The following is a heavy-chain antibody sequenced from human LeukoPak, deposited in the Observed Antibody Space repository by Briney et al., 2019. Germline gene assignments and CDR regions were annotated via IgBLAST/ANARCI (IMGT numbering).Heavy chain of an antibody. Sequence: GGSLRLSCAASGFTLSSYGMHWVRQAPGKGLEWVAVISYDGSNEYYADSVKGRFTISRDNSKNTLYLQMNSLRAEDTAVYYCASRGAAAGTDYYGMDVWGQGTTVTVSS. CDR2: ISYDGSNE. J-gene: IGHJ6*02. V-gene: IGHV3-30*03. CDR1: GFTLSSYG. CDR3: ASRGAAAGTDYYGMDV. D-gene: IGHD6-13*01.